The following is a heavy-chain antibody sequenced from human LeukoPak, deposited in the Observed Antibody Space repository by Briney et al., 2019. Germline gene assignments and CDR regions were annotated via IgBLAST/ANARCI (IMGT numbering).Heavy chain of an antibody. CDR2: VYHSGNT. CDR1: GGSISSHF. V-gene: IGHV4-59*11. CDR3: ARECSGGSCYSGNY. Sequence: PSETLSLTCTVSGGSISSHFWSWIRQPPGKGLEWIGYVYHSGNTYYNTSLKSRVTISVDTSKTQFSLRLTSVTAADTAVYYCARECSGGSCYSGNYWGQGTLVTVSS. D-gene: IGHD2-15*01. J-gene: IGHJ4*02.